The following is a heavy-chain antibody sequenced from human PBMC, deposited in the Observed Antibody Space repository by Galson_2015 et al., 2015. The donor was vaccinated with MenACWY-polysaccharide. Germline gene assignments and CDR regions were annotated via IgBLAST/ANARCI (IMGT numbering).Heavy chain of an antibody. CDR3: ARVVMRRDYYFDN. CDR2: IRNKANSYTT. V-gene: IGHV3-72*01. J-gene: IGHJ4*02. Sequence: SLRLSCAASGFTFSDHYMAWVRQAPGQGLEWVGRIRNKANSYTTEFAASVKGRFSISRDDSTNSLSLQMNSLKTEDTAMYYCARVVMRRDYYFDNWGQGTLVTVSS. CDR1: GFTFSDHY. D-gene: IGHD2-2*01.